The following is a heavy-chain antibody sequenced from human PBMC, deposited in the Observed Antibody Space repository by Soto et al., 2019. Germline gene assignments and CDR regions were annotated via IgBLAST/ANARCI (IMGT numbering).Heavy chain of an antibody. CDR2: IYYSGST. Sequence: KPSETLSLTCTVSGGSISSYYWSWIRQPPGKGLEWIGYIYYSGSTNYNPSLKSRVTISVDTSKNQFSLKLSSVTAADTAVYYCARVARLGELLPDYWGQGTLVTVSS. V-gene: IGHV4-59*01. D-gene: IGHD3-16*01. CDR3: ARVARLGELLPDY. J-gene: IGHJ4*02. CDR1: GGSISSYY.